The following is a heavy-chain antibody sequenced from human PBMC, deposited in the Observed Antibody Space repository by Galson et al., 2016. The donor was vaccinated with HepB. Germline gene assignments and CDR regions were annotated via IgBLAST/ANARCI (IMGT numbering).Heavy chain of an antibody. Sequence: SVKVSCKASGYTFTTYGISWVRQAPGQGLEWMGWISTYNANTNYAQNFQGRVTMTTDTSTSTAYMELRSLRSDDTAVYYCARDKRPSYSYDYSWGSFLPDLVYFEYWGQGSLVTVSS. CDR1: GYTFTTYG. J-gene: IGHJ4*02. D-gene: IGHD3-16*01. V-gene: IGHV1-18*01. CDR2: ISTYNANT. CDR3: ARDKRPSYSYDYSWGSFLPDLVYFEY.